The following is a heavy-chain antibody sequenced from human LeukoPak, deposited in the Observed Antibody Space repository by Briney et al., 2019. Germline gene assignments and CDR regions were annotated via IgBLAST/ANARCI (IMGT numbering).Heavy chain of an antibody. CDR1: GYTFTGYY. Sequence: ASVKVSCKVSGYTFTGYYMHWVRQAPGQGLEWMGWINPNSGGTNYAQKFQGRVTMTRDTSISTAYMELSRLRSDDTAVYYCARGLPRYCSGGSCYSRWFDPWGQGTLVTVSS. D-gene: IGHD2-15*01. CDR2: INPNSGGT. J-gene: IGHJ5*02. V-gene: IGHV1-2*02. CDR3: ARGLPRYCSGGSCYSRWFDP.